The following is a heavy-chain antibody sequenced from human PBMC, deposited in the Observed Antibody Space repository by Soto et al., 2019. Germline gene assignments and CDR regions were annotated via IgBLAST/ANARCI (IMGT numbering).Heavy chain of an antibody. CDR3: ARWGTAGGLDV. V-gene: IGHV3-33*05. Sequence: QVQLVESGGGVVQPGTSLRLSCVGSGFTFRSYVIHWVRQAPGKGLEWVALTSYDGSNNLYGDSVKGRFTISRDNSRNTVELQMASRRLEDTALYYCARWGTAGGLDVWGQGTLVSVSS. CDR1: GFTFRSYV. J-gene: IGHJ4*02. CDR2: TSYDGSNN. D-gene: IGHD3-16*01.